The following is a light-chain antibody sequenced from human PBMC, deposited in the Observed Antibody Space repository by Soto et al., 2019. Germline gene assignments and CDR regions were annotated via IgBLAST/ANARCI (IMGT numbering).Light chain of an antibody. CDR2: DAS. J-gene: IGKJ5*01. Sequence: IVLTQSPATLSLSPWERATLSCRASQSVSSYLAWYQHKPGQAPRLLIYDASNRATGIPARFSGSGSGTDFTLTINSLEPEDFAVYYCQQRSNWPSITFGQGTRLEIK. CDR3: QQRSNWPSIT. V-gene: IGKV3-11*01. CDR1: QSVSSY.